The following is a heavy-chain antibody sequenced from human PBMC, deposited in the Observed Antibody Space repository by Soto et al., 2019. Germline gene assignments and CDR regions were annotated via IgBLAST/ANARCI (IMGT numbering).Heavy chain of an antibody. CDR1: GFTFTSYA. J-gene: IGHJ5*01. CDR3: ASPPDVVPTVSSVWYVS. V-gene: IGHV3-23*01. CDR2: ISASGGAT. D-gene: IGHD6-19*01. Sequence: PGGSLRLCCAASGFTFTSYAMAWVRQAPGRGREWVSSISASGGATYYADSVKGRLTISRDNSRNTLFLQMSSLRVEDTAVYYCASPPDVVPTVSSVWYVSWGHGTLVTDS.